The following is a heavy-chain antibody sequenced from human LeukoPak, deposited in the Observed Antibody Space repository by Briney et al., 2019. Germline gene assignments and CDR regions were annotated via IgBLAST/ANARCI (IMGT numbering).Heavy chain of an antibody. D-gene: IGHD5-24*01. CDR3: ARLGDGYSPGY. Sequence: GESLKISCKGSGYSFSSYWIGWVRQMPGKGLEWMGIIYPSDSDATYSPSFQGQVTISADKSISTAYLQWSSLKASDTAMCYCARLGDGYSPGYWGQGTLVTVSS. CDR1: GYSFSSYW. J-gene: IGHJ4*02. CDR2: IYPSDSDA. V-gene: IGHV5-51*01.